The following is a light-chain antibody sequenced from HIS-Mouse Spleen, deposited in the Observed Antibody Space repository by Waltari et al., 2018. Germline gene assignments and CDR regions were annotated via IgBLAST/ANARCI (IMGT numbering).Light chain of an antibody. Sequence: DIQMTQSPSTLSASVGDRVTITCRASQSISSWLAWYQQKPGKAPNLLIYKASSLESGVPSRFSGSGSGTEFTLTISSLPPDDFAAYYCQQYNSYXYTXGQGTKLEIK. CDR2: KAS. J-gene: IGKJ2*01. CDR3: QQYNSYXYT. V-gene: IGKV1-5*03. CDR1: QSISSW.